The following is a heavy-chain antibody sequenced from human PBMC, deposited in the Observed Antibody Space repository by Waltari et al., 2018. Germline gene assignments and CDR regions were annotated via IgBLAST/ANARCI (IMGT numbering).Heavy chain of an antibody. J-gene: IGHJ4*02. D-gene: IGHD6-19*01. CDR3: ARFRIAVASFDY. V-gene: IGHV4-39*01. Sequence: QLQLQESGPGLVKPSETMSLTCTVSGGSIRSSSYYWGWIRQPPGKGLEWIGSIYYSGSTYYNPSPKSRVTISVDTSKNQFSLKLSSVTAADTAVYYCARFRIAVASFDYWGQGTLVTVSS. CDR2: IYYSGST. CDR1: GGSIRSSSYY.